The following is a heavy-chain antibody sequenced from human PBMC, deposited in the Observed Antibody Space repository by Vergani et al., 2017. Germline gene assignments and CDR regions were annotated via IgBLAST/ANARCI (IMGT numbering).Heavy chain of an antibody. Sequence: QVQLVESGGGEVQPGRSLRLSCSAAGFPFSDYGVHWVRQAPGKGLEWVSVISYDGNKKNDADSVKGRFTISRDNSKNTLYLEMNALRAEDTAVYYCAKFPLNITTPDRGDFWGQGSLVTVSS. J-gene: IGHJ4*02. CDR1: GFPFSDYG. D-gene: IGHD1-1*01. CDR3: AKFPLNITTPDRGDF. CDR2: ISYDGNKK. V-gene: IGHV3-30*18.